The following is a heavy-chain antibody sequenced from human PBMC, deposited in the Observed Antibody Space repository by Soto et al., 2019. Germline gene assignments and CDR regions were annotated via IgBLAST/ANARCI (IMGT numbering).Heavy chain of an antibody. CDR3: TRDLGATGY. Sequence: EVQLVESGGGLVQPGGSLRLSFAASGFTFNSHTMNWVRQAPGKGLEWLSYISDSSVSIYYADSVKGRFTVSRDNAQNSLYLQMNSLRAEDTAVYYCTRDLGATGYWGQGTLVTVSS. V-gene: IGHV3-48*04. J-gene: IGHJ4*02. D-gene: IGHD1-26*01. CDR2: ISDSSVSI. CDR1: GFTFNSHT.